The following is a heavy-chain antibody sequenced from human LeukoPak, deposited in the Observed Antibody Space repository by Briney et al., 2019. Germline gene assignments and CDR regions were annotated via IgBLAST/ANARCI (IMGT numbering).Heavy chain of an antibody. V-gene: IGHV3-7*01. Sequence: GGSLRLSCAASGFTFSSYWMSWVRQAPGKGLEWVANIKQDESQKYYVDSVKGRFTISRDNAKNTVYLQMNRLGAADTAEYYCTRFQCSGGSCGLVDWGQGTLVTVSS. CDR1: GFTFSSYW. D-gene: IGHD2-15*01. CDR3: TRFQCSGGSCGLVD. CDR2: IKQDESQK. J-gene: IGHJ4*02.